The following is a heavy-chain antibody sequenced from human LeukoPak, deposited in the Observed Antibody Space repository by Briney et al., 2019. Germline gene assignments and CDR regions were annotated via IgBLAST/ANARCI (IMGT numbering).Heavy chain of an antibody. CDR2: MNPNTGDT. D-gene: IGHD3-22*01. J-gene: IGHJ5*02. Sequence: ASVKVSCKASGYTFTNYDINWVRQATGQGLEWMGWMNPNTGDTGYAQKFQGRVTMTRDTPISTAYMELSSLRYEDTAVYYCARGYYVISGLNWFDPWGQGTLVTVSS. CDR1: GYTFTNYD. CDR3: ARGYYVISGLNWFDP. V-gene: IGHV1-8*01.